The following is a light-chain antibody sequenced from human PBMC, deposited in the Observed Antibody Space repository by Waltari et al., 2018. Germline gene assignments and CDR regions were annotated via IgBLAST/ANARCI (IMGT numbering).Light chain of an antibody. CDR2: DAS. V-gene: IGKV3-11*01. Sequence: EIVLTQSPATLSLSPGEGATLSCRASQSVGRFLAWYQQKPGQAPRLLIYDASNRATGIPARFSASGSGNDFTLTLSSLEPEDFAVSYCQQRSSLPYSFGQGTKFEIK. CDR3: QQRSSLPYS. J-gene: IGKJ2*03. CDR1: QSVGRF.